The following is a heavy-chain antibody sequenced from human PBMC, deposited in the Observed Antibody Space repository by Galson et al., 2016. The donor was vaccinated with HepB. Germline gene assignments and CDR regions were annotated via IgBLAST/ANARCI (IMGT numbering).Heavy chain of an antibody. D-gene: IGHD2-2*01. V-gene: IGHV3-23*01. J-gene: IGHJ6*04. CDR2: ISRSGDST. CDR3: VQGSTAPAV. Sequence: SLRLSCAASGFTFNNYGMTWVRQPPGKGLEVVSSISRSGDSTDYADSVKGRFTISRDNSKKTMYLQMNSLRAEDTAVYYCVQGSTAPAVWGKGTAVTVSS. CDR1: GFTFNNYG.